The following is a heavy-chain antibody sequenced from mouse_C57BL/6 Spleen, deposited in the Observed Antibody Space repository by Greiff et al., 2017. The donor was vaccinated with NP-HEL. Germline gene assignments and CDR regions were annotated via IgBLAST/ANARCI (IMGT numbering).Heavy chain of an antibody. J-gene: IGHJ3*01. Sequence: VKLQQPGAELVKPGASVKLSCKASGYTFTSYWMQWVKQRPGQGLEWIGEIDPSDSYTNYNQKFKGKATLTVDTSSSTAYMQLSSLTSEDSAVYYCARNDYGSSSRFAYWGQGTLVTVSA. D-gene: IGHD1-1*01. CDR1: GYTFTSYW. CDR2: IDPSDSYT. CDR3: ARNDYGSSSRFAY. V-gene: IGHV1-50*01.